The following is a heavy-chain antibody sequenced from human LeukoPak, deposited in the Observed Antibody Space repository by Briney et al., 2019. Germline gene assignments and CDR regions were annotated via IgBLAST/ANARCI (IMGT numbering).Heavy chain of an antibody. D-gene: IGHD6-13*01. CDR3: ARGSDTAAGLY. J-gene: IGHJ4*02. Sequence: SETLSPTCAVCGGSFSGYYWSWIRQPPGKGLEWIGEINHSGSTNYNPSLKSRVSISVDSSKNQFSLKVSSVTAADTAVYYCARGSDTAAGLYWGQGTLVTVSS. CDR2: INHSGST. CDR1: GGSFSGYY. V-gene: IGHV4-34*01.